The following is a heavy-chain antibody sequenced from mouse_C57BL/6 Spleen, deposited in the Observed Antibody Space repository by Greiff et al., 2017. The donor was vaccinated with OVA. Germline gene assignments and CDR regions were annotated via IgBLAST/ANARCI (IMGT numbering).Heavy chain of an antibody. V-gene: IGHV2-2*01. CDR2: IWSGGST. Sequence: VQLQQSGPGLVQPSQSLSITCTVSGFSLTSYGVHWVRQSPGKGLEWLGVIWSGGSTDYNAAFISRLSISTDNSKSHVFFKMNSLQADETAIYYCARNSPYGNYPSYWYFDVWGTGTTVTVSS. CDR3: ARNSPYGNYPSYWYFDV. CDR1: GFSLTSYG. J-gene: IGHJ1*03. D-gene: IGHD2-1*01.